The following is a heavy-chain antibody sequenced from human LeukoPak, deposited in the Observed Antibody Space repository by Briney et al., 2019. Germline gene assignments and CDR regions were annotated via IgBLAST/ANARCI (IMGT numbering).Heavy chain of an antibody. J-gene: IGHJ4*03. V-gene: IGHV4-34*01. Sequence: SETLSLTCAVYGGAFTGYYWSCIRQSPGKGLQWVAEVNHRGDTNYNPSVKGRVTISVDTSKNQFSLKVTSLTAADTAVYYCARGPTISETGYFDYWGQGTLVTVSS. CDR3: ARGPTISETGYFDY. D-gene: IGHD1-1*01. CDR1: GGAFTGYY. CDR2: VNHRGDT.